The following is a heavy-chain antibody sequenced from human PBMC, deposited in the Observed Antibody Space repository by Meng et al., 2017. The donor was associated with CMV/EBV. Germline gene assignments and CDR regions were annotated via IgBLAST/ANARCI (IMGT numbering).Heavy chain of an antibody. V-gene: IGHV6-1*01. CDR1: GDSVSSNSAA. CDR2: TYYRSKWYN. J-gene: IGHJ4*02. D-gene: IGHD6-19*01. Sequence: LRLSCAISGDSVSSNSAAWNWIRQSPSRGLEWLGRTYYRSKWYNDYAVSVKSRITINPDTSKNQFSLQLNSVTPEDTAVYYCAREDSSGWYEGPFDCWGQGTLVTVSS. CDR3: AREDSSGWYEGPFDC.